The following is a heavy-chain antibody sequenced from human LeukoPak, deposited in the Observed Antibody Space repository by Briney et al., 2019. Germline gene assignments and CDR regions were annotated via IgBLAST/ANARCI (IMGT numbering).Heavy chain of an antibody. CDR3: ARASGYCNGGTCQSFDY. Sequence: GGSLRLSCEVSGFTFSSYWMNWVRRAPGKGLEWVANIKQDGSDKYYVDSVKGRFTISRDNAKNSLYLQMNSLRAEDTAVYSCARASGYCNGGTCQSFDYWGQGTLVTVSS. J-gene: IGHJ4*02. V-gene: IGHV3-7*01. CDR2: IKQDGSDK. CDR1: GFTFSSYW. D-gene: IGHD2-15*01.